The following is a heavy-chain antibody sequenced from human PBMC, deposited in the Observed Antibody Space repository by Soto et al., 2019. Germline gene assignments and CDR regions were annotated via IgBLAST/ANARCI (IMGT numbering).Heavy chain of an antibody. V-gene: IGHV3-74*01. CDR3: ARDQTMPGPTTFDY. CDR2: IDDVGSGT. J-gene: IGHJ4*02. CDR1: GFTFSTYW. D-gene: IGHD1-1*01. Sequence: GGSLRLSCAASGFTFSTYWMHWVRQAPGKGLVWVARIDDVGSGTIYADSVKGRFTISRDNARNTLYLQMNNLRAEDTAVYYCARDQTMPGPTTFDYCGQGTLVTVSS.